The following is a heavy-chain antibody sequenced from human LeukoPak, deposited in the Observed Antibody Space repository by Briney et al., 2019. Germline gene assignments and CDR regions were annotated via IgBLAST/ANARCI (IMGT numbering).Heavy chain of an antibody. D-gene: IGHD6-13*01. CDR1: GFTFDDYA. Sequence: GRSLRLSCAASGFTFDDYAMHWVRQAPGKGLEWVSGISWNSGSIGYADSVKGRFTISGDNAKNSLYLQMNSLRAEDTALYYCAKDISSSWHMFDYWGQGTLVTVSS. J-gene: IGHJ4*02. CDR3: AKDISSSWHMFDY. CDR2: ISWNSGSI. V-gene: IGHV3-9*01.